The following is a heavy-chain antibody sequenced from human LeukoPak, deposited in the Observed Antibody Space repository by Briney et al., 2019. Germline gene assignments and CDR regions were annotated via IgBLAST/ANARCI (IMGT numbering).Heavy chain of an antibody. D-gene: IGHD3-16*01. CDR2: ISAYNGNT. J-gene: IGHJ5*02. V-gene: IGHV1-18*01. Sequence: GASVKVSCKASGGTFSSYAISWVRQAPGQGLEWMGWISAYNGNTNYAQKLQGRVTMTTDTSTSTAYMELRSLRSDDTAVYYCARDMIPFGSNWFDPWGQGTLVTVSS. CDR3: ARDMIPFGSNWFDP. CDR1: GGTFSSYA.